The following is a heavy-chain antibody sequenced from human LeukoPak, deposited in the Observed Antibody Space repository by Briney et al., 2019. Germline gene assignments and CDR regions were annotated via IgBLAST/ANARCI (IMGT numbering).Heavy chain of an antibody. CDR3: ARWDY. V-gene: IGHV3-11*04. J-gene: IGHJ4*02. CDR2: ISGSGNNI. Sequence: PGGSLRLSCAASGFTVSSNYMSWVRQAPGKGLEWISYISGSGNNIYYADSVKGRFTISRDNAKNSLYLQMNSLRAEDTAVYYCARWDYWGQGTLVTVSS. CDR1: GFTVSSNY.